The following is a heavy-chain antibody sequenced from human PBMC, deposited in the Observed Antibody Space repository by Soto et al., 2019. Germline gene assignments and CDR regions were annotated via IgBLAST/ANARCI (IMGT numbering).Heavy chain of an antibody. CDR3: ADLTWSGSYLP. J-gene: IGHJ5*02. D-gene: IGHD3-3*01. CDR1: GFTLSNHY. CDR2: IRNAARSYST. Sequence: EVQLVESGGALVQPGGSPRLSCVASGFTLSNHYMDWVRQAPGKGLEWIGLIRNAARSYSTEHAASVKGRFTISRDDSKNTLYLQMNSLRTEDTAVYYCADLTWSGSYLPWGQGTLVTVSS. V-gene: IGHV3-72*01.